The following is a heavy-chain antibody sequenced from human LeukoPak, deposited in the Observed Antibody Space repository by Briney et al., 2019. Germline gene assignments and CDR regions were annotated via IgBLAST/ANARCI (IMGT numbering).Heavy chain of an antibody. V-gene: IGHV1-18*01. CDR2: ISAYNGNT. J-gene: IGHJ6*02. CDR1: GYTFTCYG. CDR3: ARDIVVVPAADYGMDV. D-gene: IGHD2-2*01. Sequence: ASVKVSCKASGYTFTCYGISWVRQAPGQGLEWMGWISAYNGNTNYAQKLQGRVTMTTDTSTSTAYMELRSLRSDDTAVYYCARDIVVVPAADYGMDVWGQGTAVTVSS.